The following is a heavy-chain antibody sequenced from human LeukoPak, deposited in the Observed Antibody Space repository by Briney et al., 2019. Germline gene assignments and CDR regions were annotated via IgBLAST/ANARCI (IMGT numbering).Heavy chain of an antibody. V-gene: IGHV4-59*11. Sequence: PSETLSLTCTVSGGSISSHYWGWIRQPPGKELEWIGYIYHNGSPTNYNPSLRSRVTISVDTSKNQFSLKLNSVTAADTAMYYCARGMAVAGTHYYYYYAMDLWGQGTTVTVSS. CDR3: ARGMAVAGTHYYYYYAMDL. J-gene: IGHJ6*02. CDR2: IYHNGSPT. CDR1: GGSISSHY. D-gene: IGHD6-19*01.